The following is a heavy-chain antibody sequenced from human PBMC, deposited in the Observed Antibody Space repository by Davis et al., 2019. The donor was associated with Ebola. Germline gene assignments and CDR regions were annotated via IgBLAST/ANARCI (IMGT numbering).Heavy chain of an antibody. CDR3: ARSSYGDYASY. J-gene: IGHJ4*02. CDR1: GFTFSSYA. V-gene: IGHV3-23*01. CDR2: ISGSGGST. D-gene: IGHD4-17*01. Sequence: GESLKISCAASGFTFSSYAMSWVRQAPGKGLEWVSTISGSGGSTFYADSVKGRFTISRDNAKNSLFLQMDSLRAEDTAVYYCARSSYGDYASYWGQGTLVTVSS.